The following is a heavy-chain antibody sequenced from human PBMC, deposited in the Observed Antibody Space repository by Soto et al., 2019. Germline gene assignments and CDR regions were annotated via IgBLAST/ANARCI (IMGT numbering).Heavy chain of an antibody. CDR2: INHSGTT. CDR1: GGSFSGYY. V-gene: IGHV4-34*01. Sequence: QVQLQQWGAGLLKPSETLSLTCAVYGGSFSGYYWGWIRQPPGKGLEWIGEINHSGTTTYNPSLKSRVTISVDTSKNQFSLKLSSVPAADTAVYSCARAPPNIVATILGWFDPWGQGTLVTVSS. J-gene: IGHJ5*02. CDR3: ARAPPNIVATILGWFDP. D-gene: IGHD5-12*01.